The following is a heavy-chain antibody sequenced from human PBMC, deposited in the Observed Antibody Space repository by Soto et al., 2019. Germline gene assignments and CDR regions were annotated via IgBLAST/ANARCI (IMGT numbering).Heavy chain of an antibody. CDR2: ISPNSGGT. Sequence: ASVKVSCKASGYTFTGYYMRWVRQAPGQGLEWMGWISPNSGGTNYAQKFQGWVTMTRDTSISTAYMELSRLRSDDTAVYYCARDDRKRYYYGMDVRGQGTTVTVYS. J-gene: IGHJ6*02. CDR1: GYTFTGYY. CDR3: ARDDRKRYYYGMDV. D-gene: IGHD1-1*01. V-gene: IGHV1-2*04.